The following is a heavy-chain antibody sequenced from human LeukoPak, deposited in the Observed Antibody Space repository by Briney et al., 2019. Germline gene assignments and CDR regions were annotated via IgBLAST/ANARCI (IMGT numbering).Heavy chain of an antibody. V-gene: IGHV3-48*03. J-gene: IGHJ4*02. Sequence: PGGSLRLSCAASGFTFSSYEMNWVRQAPGKGLEWVSYISSSGSTIYYADSVKGRFTISRDNAKNSLFLQMNSLRADDTAVYYCARSSQYGSGADYWGQGTLVTVSS. CDR2: ISSSGSTI. D-gene: IGHD3-10*01. CDR3: ARSSQYGSGADY. CDR1: GFTFSSYE.